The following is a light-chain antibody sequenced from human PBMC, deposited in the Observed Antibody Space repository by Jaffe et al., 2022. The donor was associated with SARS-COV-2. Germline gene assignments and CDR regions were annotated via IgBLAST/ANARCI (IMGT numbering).Light chain of an antibody. CDR1: ISNIGGNI. Sequence: QSVLTQPPSVSGTPGQKVTISCSGSISNIGGNIVNWYQQFPGTAPKLLIHSNNQRPSGVPDRFSGSKSGTSASLAISWLPSEDEADYYCAAWDDSLNAYVFGPGTKVTVL. CDR3: AAWDDSLNAYV. J-gene: IGLJ1*01. V-gene: IGLV1-44*01. CDR2: SNN.